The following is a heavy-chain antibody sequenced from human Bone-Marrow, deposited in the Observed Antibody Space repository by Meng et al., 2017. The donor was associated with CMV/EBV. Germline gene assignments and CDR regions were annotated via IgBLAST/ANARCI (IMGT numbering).Heavy chain of an antibody. Sequence: GESLKISCAASGFTFSNYGMHWVRQAPGKGLEWVAVIWYDGSNKYYADSVKGRFTISRDNSKNTLYLQMNSLRAEDTAVYYCAKFVVVPAATDYWGQGTLVTVSS. V-gene: IGHV3-30*02. CDR1: GFTFSNYG. CDR2: IWYDGSNK. D-gene: IGHD2-2*01. CDR3: AKFVVVPAATDY. J-gene: IGHJ4*02.